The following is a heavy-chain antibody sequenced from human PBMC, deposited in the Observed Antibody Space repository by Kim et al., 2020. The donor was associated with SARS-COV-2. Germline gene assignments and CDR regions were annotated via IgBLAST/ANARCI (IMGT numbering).Heavy chain of an antibody. CDR1: GFTFSSYA. J-gene: IGHJ6*02. V-gene: IGHV3-30*04. CDR3: ARDRRYFDWLTEYGMDV. CDR2: ISYDGSNK. Sequence: GGSLRLSCAASGFTFSSYAMHWVRQAPGKGLEWVAVISYDGSNKYYADSVKGRFTISRDNSKNTLYLQMNSLRAEDTAVYYCARDRRYFDWLTEYGMDVWGQETTVTVSS. D-gene: IGHD3-9*01.